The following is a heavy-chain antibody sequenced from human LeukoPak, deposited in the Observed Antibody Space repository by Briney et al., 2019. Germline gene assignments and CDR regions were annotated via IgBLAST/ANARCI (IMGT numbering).Heavy chain of an antibody. Sequence: GGSLRLSCAASGFTFSSYWMSWVRQAPGKGLEWVANIKQNGSEEVYVDSVEGRFTISRDNTKNSLYLEMNSLRAEDTAVYYCADPGVGFWGQGTLVTVSS. CDR3: ADPGVGF. CDR2: IKQNGSEE. CDR1: GFTFSSYW. V-gene: IGHV3-7*01. J-gene: IGHJ4*02. D-gene: IGHD2-8*01.